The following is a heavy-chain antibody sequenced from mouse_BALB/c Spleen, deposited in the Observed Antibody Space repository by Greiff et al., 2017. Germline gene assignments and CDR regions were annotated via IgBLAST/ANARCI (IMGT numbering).Heavy chain of an antibody. CDR3: ARSGTTVAFDV. J-gene: IGHJ1*01. CDR2: IDPENGNT. CDR1: GFNIKDYY. D-gene: IGHD1-1*01. Sequence: EVQLQQSGAELVRPGALVKLSCKASGFNIKDYYMHWVKQRPEQGLEWIGWIDPENGNTIYDPKFQGKASITADTSSNTAYLQLSSLTSEDTAVYYCARSGTTVAFDVWGAGTTVTVSS. V-gene: IGHV14-1*02.